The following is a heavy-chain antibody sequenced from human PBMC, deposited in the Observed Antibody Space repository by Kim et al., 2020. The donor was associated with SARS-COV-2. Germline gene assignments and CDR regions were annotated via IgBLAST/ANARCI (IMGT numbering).Heavy chain of an antibody. CDR2: ISYDGSNK. CDR3: AKDRVAVAGTLYYYYYYGMDV. J-gene: IGHJ6*02. CDR1: GFTFSSYG. Sequence: GGSLRLSCAASGFTFSSYGMHWVRQAPGKGLEWVAVISYDGSNKYYADSVKGRFTISRDNSKNTLYLQMNSLRAEDTAVYYCAKDRVAVAGTLYYYYYYGMDVWGQGTTVTVSS. V-gene: IGHV3-30*18. D-gene: IGHD6-19*01.